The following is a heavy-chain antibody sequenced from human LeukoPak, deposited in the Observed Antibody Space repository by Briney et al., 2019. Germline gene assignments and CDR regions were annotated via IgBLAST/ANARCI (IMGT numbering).Heavy chain of an antibody. CDR3: ANDYSSSWYGRGGWFDP. D-gene: IGHD6-13*01. Sequence: SVKVSCKASGYTFTSYDINWVRQATGQGLEWMGGIIPIFGTANYAQKFQGRVTITADESTSTAYMELSSLRSEDTAVYYCANDYSSSWYGRGGWFDPWGQGTLVTVSS. CDR1: GYTFTSYD. J-gene: IGHJ5*02. CDR2: IIPIFGTA. V-gene: IGHV1-69*13.